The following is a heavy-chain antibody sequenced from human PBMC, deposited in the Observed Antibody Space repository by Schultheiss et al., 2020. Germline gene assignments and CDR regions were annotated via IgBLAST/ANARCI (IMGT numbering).Heavy chain of an antibody. CDR3: ARGGYSAYARTLAY. Sequence: SETLSLTCIVSGGSISSGGYYWSWIRQHPGKGLVWIGYIYYSGSTYYNPSLKSRVTISVDTSKNQISLKLSSVTAADAAVYYCARGGYSAYARTLAYWGQGTRVTVSS. V-gene: IGHV4-31*03. J-gene: IGHJ4*02. CDR1: GGSISSGGYY. CDR2: IYYSGST. D-gene: IGHD5-12*01.